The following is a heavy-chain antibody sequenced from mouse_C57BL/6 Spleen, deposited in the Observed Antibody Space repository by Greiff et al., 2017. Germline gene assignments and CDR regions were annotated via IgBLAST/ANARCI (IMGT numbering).Heavy chain of an antibody. CDR2: IYPGDGDT. V-gene: IGHV1-80*01. J-gene: IGHJ1*03. Sequence: QVQLQQSGAELVKPGASVKISCKASGYAFSSYWMNWVKQRPGKGLEWIGQIYPGDGDTNYNGKFKGKATLTADKSSSTAYMQISSLTSEDSAVYCCARDGANWDGCYFDVWGTGTTVTVSS. CDR3: ARDGANWDGCYFDV. CDR1: GYAFSSYW. D-gene: IGHD4-1*01.